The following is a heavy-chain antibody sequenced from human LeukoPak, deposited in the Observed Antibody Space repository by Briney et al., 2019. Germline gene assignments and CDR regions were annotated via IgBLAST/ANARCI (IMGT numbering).Heavy chain of an antibody. Sequence: PGGSLRLSCAASEFPFSIYWMTWGRQAPGKGLEWGANIKPDGSEKYYVDSAKGRFTISRDNAKNSLYLQMNSLRAEDTSVYYSVRGSSGTVVRGVSWAWFDPWGQGTLVSVSS. CDR2: IKPDGSEK. V-gene: IGHV3-7*05. CDR3: VRGSSGTVVRGVSWAWFDP. J-gene: IGHJ5*02. D-gene: IGHD3-10*01. CDR1: EFPFSIYW.